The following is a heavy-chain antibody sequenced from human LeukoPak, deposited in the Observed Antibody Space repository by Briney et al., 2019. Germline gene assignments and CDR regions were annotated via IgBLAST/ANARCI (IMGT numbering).Heavy chain of an antibody. V-gene: IGHV4-34*01. Sequence: SETLSLTCAVYGGSFSGYYWSWIRQPPGKGLEWIGEINHSGSTNYNPSLKSRVTISVDTSKNQFSLKLSSVTAADTAVYYCARGRPRLDNWGQGTLVTVSS. J-gene: IGHJ4*02. CDR2: INHSGST. CDR3: ARGRPRLDN. CDR1: GGSFSGYY.